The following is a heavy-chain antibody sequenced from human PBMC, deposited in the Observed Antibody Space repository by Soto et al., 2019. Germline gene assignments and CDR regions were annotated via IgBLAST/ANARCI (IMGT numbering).Heavy chain of an antibody. D-gene: IGHD3-3*02. CDR1: GYTFTSQN. Sequence: QVQLVQSGAEVKKPGASVKVSCKASGYTFTSQNMHWVRQAPGQGLEWMGVINPSIGTTTYAQKLQGRVNMTSDTSKSSVYMEVSSLRSEDTAVYYCISTLGARFDYWGQGTLVTVSS. V-gene: IGHV1-46*04. J-gene: IGHJ4*02. CDR2: INPSIGTT. CDR3: ISTLGARFDY.